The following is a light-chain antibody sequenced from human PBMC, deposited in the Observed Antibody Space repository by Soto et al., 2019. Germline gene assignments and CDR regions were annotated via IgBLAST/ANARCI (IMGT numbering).Light chain of an antibody. Sequence: QSALTQPPSASGSPGQTVTISCTGTSSDVGGYYYVSWYQQHPGKVPKLMIYEVSKRPSGVPDRFSGSKSGNTASLTVSGVQAEDEADYYCSSYADGHVVFGGGTKLTVL. CDR2: EVS. J-gene: IGLJ2*01. V-gene: IGLV2-8*01. CDR1: SSDVGGYYY. CDR3: SSYADGHVV.